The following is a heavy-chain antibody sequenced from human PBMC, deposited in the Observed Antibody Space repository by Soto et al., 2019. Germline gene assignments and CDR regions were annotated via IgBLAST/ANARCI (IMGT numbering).Heavy chain of an antibody. J-gene: IGHJ5*02. Sequence: SQTLSLTCAISGDSVSSNSAAWNWIRQSPSRGLEWLGRTYYRSKWYNDYAVSVKSRITINPDTSKNQFSLQLNSVTTEDTAVYYCARDSPIVVVVDSLVTYNWFDPWGQGTLVTVSS. CDR3: ARDSPIVVVVDSLVTYNWFDP. D-gene: IGHD2-15*01. CDR2: TYYRSKWYN. V-gene: IGHV6-1*01. CDR1: GDSVSSNSAA.